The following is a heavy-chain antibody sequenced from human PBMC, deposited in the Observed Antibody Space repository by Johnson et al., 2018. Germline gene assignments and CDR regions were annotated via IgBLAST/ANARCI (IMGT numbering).Heavy chain of an antibody. CDR1: GFTFYDYA. CDR3: AKNTCEASLYY. CDR2: INGPGGST. V-gene: IGHV3-23*04. Sequence: VQLVQSGGGLVRPGGSLRLSCAASGFTFYDYAMSWVRQAPGKGLEWVSAINGPGGSTYFADSVRGRFTISRDNSRQTLYLQLNSLGAEDTAVYYCAKNTCEASLYYWGQGTLVTVSS. J-gene: IGHJ4*02.